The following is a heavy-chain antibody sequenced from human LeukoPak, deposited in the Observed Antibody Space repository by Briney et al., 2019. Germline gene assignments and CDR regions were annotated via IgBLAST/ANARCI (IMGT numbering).Heavy chain of an antibody. CDR2: ISSSSSYI. CDR1: GFTFISYS. CDR3: ARGGDYPYYFDY. J-gene: IGHJ4*02. V-gene: IGHV3-21*01. D-gene: IGHD3-10*01. Sequence: GGSLRLSCAASGFTFISYSMNWVRQAPGKGPEWVSSISSSSSYIYYADSVKGRFTISRDNAKNSLYLQMNSLRAEDTAVYYCARGGDYPYYFDYWGQGTLVTVSS.